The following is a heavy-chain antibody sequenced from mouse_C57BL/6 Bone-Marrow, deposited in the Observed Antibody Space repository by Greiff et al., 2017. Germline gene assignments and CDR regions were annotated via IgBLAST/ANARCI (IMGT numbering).Heavy chain of an antibody. CDR1: GFTFSDYY. CDR3: ARIFLCGFAY. V-gene: IGHV5-16*01. CDR2: INYDGSST. J-gene: IGHJ3*01. D-gene: IGHD2-3*01. Sequence: DVKLVESEGGLVQPGSSMKLSCTASGFTFSDYYMAWVRQVPEKGLEWVANINYDGSSTYYLDSLKSRFIISRDNATNILYLQMSSLKSEDTATYYCARIFLCGFAYWGQGTLVTVSA.